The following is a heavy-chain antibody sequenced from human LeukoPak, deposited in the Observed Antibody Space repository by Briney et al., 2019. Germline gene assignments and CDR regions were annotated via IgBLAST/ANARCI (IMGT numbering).Heavy chain of an antibody. J-gene: IGHJ4*02. V-gene: IGHV3-72*01. Sequence: GGSLRLSCAASGFTFSDHYMDWVRQAPGKGLEWVGRTKNKANSYTTEYAASVKGRFTISRDDSKSSLYLQMNSLRTEDSAVYYCVSWISGHGYWGQGTLVTVSS. CDR3: VSWISGHGY. D-gene: IGHD1-26*01. CDR2: TKNKANSYTT. CDR1: GFTFSDHY.